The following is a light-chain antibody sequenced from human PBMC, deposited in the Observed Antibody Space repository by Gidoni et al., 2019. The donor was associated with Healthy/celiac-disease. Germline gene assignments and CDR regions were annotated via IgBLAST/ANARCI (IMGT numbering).Light chain of an antibody. CDR1: QSISSW. V-gene: IGKV1-5*03. J-gene: IGKJ4*01. CDR3: QQYNSYSLT. CDR2: KAS. Sequence: DIQMTQSPSTLSASVGDRVTIPCRASQSISSWLAWYQQKPGKAPKPLIYKASSLESGVPSRFRGSGSGTEFTLTISSLQPDDFATYYCQQYNSYSLTFGGGTKVEIK.